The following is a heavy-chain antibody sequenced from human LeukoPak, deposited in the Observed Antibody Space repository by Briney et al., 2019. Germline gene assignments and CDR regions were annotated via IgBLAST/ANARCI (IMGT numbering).Heavy chain of an antibody. CDR3: ASQGSGYDSPIDH. CDR1: GFTFSSNW. CDR2: IKEDGSEK. Sequence: GGSLRLSCAASGFTFSSNWMSWVRQAPGKGLEWVANIKEDGSEKYYVDSVKGRFTISRDNAKNSLYLQMNSLRAEDTAVYYCASQGSGYDSPIDHWGQGTLVTVSS. V-gene: IGHV3-7*01. J-gene: IGHJ4*02. D-gene: IGHD5-12*01.